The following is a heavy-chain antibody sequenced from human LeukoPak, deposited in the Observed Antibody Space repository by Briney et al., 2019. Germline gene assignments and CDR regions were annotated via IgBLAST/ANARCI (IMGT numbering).Heavy chain of an antibody. V-gene: IGHV3-48*04. CDR3: ARERMREWLLQHDAFDI. CDR1: GFTFNMYS. CDR2: VSSSGSTI. J-gene: IGHJ3*02. Sequence: GGSLRLSCEASGFTFNMYSMAWVRQAPGKGLEWVSYVSSSGSTIYYADSVKGRFTISRDNAKNSLYLQMNSLRAEDTAVYYCARERMREWLLQHDAFDIWGQGTMVTVSS. D-gene: IGHD3-3*01.